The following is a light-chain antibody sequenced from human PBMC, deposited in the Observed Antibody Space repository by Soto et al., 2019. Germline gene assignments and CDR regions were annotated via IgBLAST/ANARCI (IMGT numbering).Light chain of an antibody. CDR2: GAS. Sequence: ENVLTQSPGTLSLSLGQRATLSCRASQSVSRNYLAWYQQKPGQAPRLLIYGASSRATGIPDRFSGSGSGADFTLTITRLEPEDFALYYCQQYGSTPLTFGGGTKVDIK. J-gene: IGKJ4*01. CDR1: QSVSRNY. CDR3: QQYGSTPLT. V-gene: IGKV3-20*01.